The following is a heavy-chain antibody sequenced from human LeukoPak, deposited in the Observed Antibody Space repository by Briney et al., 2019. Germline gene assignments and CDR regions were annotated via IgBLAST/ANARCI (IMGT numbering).Heavy chain of an antibody. J-gene: IGHJ3*02. V-gene: IGHV1-2*02. D-gene: IGHD1-26*01. CDR3: ARPPYSGSYYAFDI. CDR1: GYTFTGYY. CDR2: INPNSGGT. Sequence: ASVKVSCKASGYTFTGYYMHWVRQAPGQGLEWMGWINPNSGGTNYAQKFQGRVTMTGDTSISTAYMELSRLRSDDTAVYYCARPPYSGSYYAFDIWGQGTMVTVSS.